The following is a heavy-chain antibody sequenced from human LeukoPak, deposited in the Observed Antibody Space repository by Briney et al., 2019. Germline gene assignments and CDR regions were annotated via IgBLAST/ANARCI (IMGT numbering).Heavy chain of an antibody. V-gene: IGHV4-61*08. CDR1: GGSISSGGYY. CDR3: ARGGQQPVEI. Sequence: PSQTLSLTCTVSGGSISSGGYYWSWIRQPPGKGLEWIGYIYYSGSTNYNPSLKSRVTISVDTPKNQFSLKLSSVTAADAAVYYCARGGQQPVEIWGQGTMVTVSS. J-gene: IGHJ3*02. D-gene: IGHD6-13*01. CDR2: IYYSGST.